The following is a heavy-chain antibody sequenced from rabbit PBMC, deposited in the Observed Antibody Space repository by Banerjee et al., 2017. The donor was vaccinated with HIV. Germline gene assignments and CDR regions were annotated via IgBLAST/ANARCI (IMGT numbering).Heavy chain of an antibody. D-gene: IGHD4-1*01. CDR2: IYTGSSGST. CDR1: GSDISSYA. Sequence: QEQLVESGGGLVKPGGTLTLTCTASGSDISSYAISWVRQAPGKGLEWIGCIYTGSSGSTYYASWAKGRFTISKTSSTTVTLQMTSLTAADTATYFCARDLAGVIGWNFNLWGQGTLVTVS. V-gene: IGHV1S45*01. CDR3: ARDLAGVIGWNFNL. J-gene: IGHJ4*01.